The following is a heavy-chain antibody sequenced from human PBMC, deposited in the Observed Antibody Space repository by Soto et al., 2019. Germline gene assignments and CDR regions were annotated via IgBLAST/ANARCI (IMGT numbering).Heavy chain of an antibody. Sequence: EFQLVESGGALVQPGGSLRLSCAASGFPVSISYMSWVRQVPGKGLEWVSIMYSGGETYYAASVKGRFTVSRDNSKNTLDLQMTSLRAEDTGVYYCARRKYCSSTTCFDYWDQGTLVTVAS. V-gene: IGHV3-66*01. CDR2: MYSGGET. J-gene: IGHJ4*02. CDR1: GFPVSISY. CDR3: ARRKYCSSTTCFDY. D-gene: IGHD2-2*01.